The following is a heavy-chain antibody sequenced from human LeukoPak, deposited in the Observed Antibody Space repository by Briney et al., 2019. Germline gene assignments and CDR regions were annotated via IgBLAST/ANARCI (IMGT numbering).Heavy chain of an antibody. CDR3: ARGHVPRD. Sequence: SETLSLTCAVYGGSFNDFYGSWIRQSPGKGLEWIGEISQRGRTNYNPSLRSRVTISIDTSKNQFSLKLNSVTAADTAVYYCARGHVPRDWGQGNLVIVSS. J-gene: IGHJ4*02. D-gene: IGHD3-10*01. CDR1: GGSFNDFY. CDR2: ISQRGRT. V-gene: IGHV4-34*01.